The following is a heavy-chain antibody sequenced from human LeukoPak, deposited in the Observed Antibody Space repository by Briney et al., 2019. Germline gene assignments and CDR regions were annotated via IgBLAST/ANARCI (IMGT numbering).Heavy chain of an antibody. D-gene: IGHD5-18*01. CDR1: GGSISSSSYY. Sequence: SETLSLTCTVSGGSISSSSYYWGWIRQPPGKGLEWIGSIYYSGSTYYNPSLKSRVTISVDTSKNQFSLKLSSVTAADTAVYYCVRDLGPHGYSYGYYFDYWGQGTLVTVSS. V-gene: IGHV4-39*07. CDR2: IYYSGST. CDR3: VRDLGPHGYSYGYYFDY. J-gene: IGHJ4*02.